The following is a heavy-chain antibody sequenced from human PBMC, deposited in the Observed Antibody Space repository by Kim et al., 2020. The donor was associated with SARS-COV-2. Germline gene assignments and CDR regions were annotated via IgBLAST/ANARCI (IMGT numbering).Heavy chain of an antibody. Sequence: VKGRFTISRDNAKNSLYLQMNSLRAEDTAVYYCARVRMVRGVIIPHFDYWGQGTLVTVSS. CDR3: ARVRMVRGVIIPHFDY. D-gene: IGHD3-10*01. J-gene: IGHJ4*02. V-gene: IGHV3-11*06.